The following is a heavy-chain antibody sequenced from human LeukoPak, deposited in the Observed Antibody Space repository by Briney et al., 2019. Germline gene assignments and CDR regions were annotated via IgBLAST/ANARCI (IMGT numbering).Heavy chain of an antibody. D-gene: IGHD3-22*01. Sequence: SETLSLTCTVSGGSISSYYWSWLRQPPGKGLEWIGYIYHTGSTNYNPSLTSRVTISVDTSKNQFSLKLSSVTAADTAVYFCAKGGQYYYDSSAHYYWGQGILVTVSS. J-gene: IGHJ4*02. CDR3: AKGGQYYYDSSAHYY. CDR1: GGSISSYY. V-gene: IGHV4-59*12. CDR2: IYHTGST.